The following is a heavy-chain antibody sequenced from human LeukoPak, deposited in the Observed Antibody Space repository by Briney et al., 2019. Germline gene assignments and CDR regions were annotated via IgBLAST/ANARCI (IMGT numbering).Heavy chain of an antibody. Sequence: SETLSLTCTVSGGSISSYYWSWIRQPPGKGLEWIGYIYYSGSTNYNPSLKSRVTISVDTSKNQFSLKLSSVTAADTAVYYCARDGPVGAGDYWGQGPLVTVSS. CDR3: ARDGPVGAGDY. D-gene: IGHD1-26*01. CDR2: IYYSGST. V-gene: IGHV4-59*01. J-gene: IGHJ4*02. CDR1: GGSISSYY.